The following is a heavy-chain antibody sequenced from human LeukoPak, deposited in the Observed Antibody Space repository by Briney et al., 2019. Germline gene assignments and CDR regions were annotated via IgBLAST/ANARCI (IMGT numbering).Heavy chain of an antibody. CDR3: AKDLATGIEGATT. CDR1: GFTFNDYA. D-gene: IGHD1-26*01. V-gene: IGHV3-9*01. Sequence: GGSLRLSCAASGFTFNDYAMHWVRQAPGKGLEWVSGISWNSGSIGYADSVKGRFTISRDNAKNSLYLQMNSLRAEDTALYYCAKDLATGIEGATTWGQGTLVTVSS. CDR2: ISWNSGSI. J-gene: IGHJ5*02.